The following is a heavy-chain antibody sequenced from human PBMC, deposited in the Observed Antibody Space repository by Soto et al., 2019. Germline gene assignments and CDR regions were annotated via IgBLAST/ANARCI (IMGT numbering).Heavy chain of an antibody. J-gene: IGHJ4*02. CDR3: AREDYDILSGYYNVY. Sequence: PSETLSLTCTVSGGSISSYYWSWIRQPPGRGLEWIGYIYYSGSTNYNPSLKSRVTISVDTSKNQFSLKLSSVTAADTAVYYCAREDYDILSGYYNVYWGQGTLVTVSS. V-gene: IGHV4-59*01. CDR2: IYYSGST. CDR1: GGSISSYY. D-gene: IGHD3-9*01.